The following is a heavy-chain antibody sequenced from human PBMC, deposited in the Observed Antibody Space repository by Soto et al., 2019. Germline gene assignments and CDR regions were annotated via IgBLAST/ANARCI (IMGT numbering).Heavy chain of an antibody. J-gene: IGHJ6*02. CDR1: GFTFSSYW. D-gene: IGHD6-6*01. CDR2: INSDGSST. CDR3: AREYSSSSYYYGMDV. V-gene: IGHV3-74*01. Sequence: RGSLRLSCAASGFTFSSYWMHWVRQAPGKGLVWVSRINSDGSSTSYADSVKGRFTISRDNAKNTLYLQMNSLRAEDTAVYYCAREYSSSSYYYGMDVWGQGTTVTVSS.